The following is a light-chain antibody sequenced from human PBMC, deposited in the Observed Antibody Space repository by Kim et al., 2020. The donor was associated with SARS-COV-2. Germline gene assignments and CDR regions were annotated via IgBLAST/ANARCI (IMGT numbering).Light chain of an antibody. Sequence: RQRPTPTGTGRSNKVGFQGAAWLQQRQGPPPKVLSDRNNNRPTGISERFSASRSGNTASLTITGLQPEDEADYYCAAWDRSLNAVVFGGGTQLTVL. CDR2: RNN. V-gene: IGLV10-54*01. CDR1: SNKVGFQG. J-gene: IGLJ2*01. CDR3: AAWDRSLNAVV.